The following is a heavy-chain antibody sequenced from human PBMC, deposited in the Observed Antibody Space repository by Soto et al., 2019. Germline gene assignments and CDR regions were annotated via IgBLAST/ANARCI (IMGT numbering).Heavy chain of an antibody. CDR1: GGSISSGGYY. CDR2: MYYSGDT. CDR3: ARREKAAAGYFDS. V-gene: IGHV4-39*01. D-gene: IGHD6-13*01. Sequence: QLQLQESGPGLVKPSETLSLTCTVSGGSISSGGYYWGWIRQPPGKGLEWIGSMYYSGDTFYNPSLKSRVTISVDTSKNQFSLKLSSVTAADTAVYYCARREKAAAGYFDSWGQGTLVTVSS. J-gene: IGHJ4*02.